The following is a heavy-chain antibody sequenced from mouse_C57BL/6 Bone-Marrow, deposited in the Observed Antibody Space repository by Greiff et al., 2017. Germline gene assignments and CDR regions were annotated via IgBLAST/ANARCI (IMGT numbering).Heavy chain of an antibody. D-gene: IGHD2-5*01. V-gene: IGHV5-4*03. CDR3: ARAYSNLFAY. CDR1: GFTFSSYA. CDR2: ISDGGSYT. J-gene: IGHJ3*01. Sequence: EVKLVESGGGLVKPGGSLKLSCAASGFTFSSYAMSWVRQTPEKRLEWVATISDGGSYTYYPDNVKGRFTISRDNAKNNLYLQMSHLKSEDTAMYYCARAYSNLFAYWGQGTLVTVSA.